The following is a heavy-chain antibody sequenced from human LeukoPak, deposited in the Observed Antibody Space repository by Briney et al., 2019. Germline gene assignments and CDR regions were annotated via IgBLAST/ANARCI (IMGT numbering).Heavy chain of an antibody. D-gene: IGHD3-22*01. CDR3: ARGIWSPSSGSIGGFDY. J-gene: IGHJ4*02. V-gene: IGHV1-69*05. CDR2: IIPIFGTA. Sequence: ASVKVSCKASGGTFSSYAISWVRQAPGQGLEWMGGIIPIFGTANYAQKFQGRVTITTDESTSTAYMELSSLRSEDTAVYYCARGIWSPSSGSIGGFDYWGQGTLVTVSS. CDR1: GGTFSSYA.